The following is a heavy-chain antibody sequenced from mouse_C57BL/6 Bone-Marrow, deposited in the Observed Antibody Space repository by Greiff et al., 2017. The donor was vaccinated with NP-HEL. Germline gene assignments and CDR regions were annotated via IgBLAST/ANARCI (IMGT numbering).Heavy chain of an antibody. CDR3: ARGGGYFDV. CDR2: IDPSDSYT. Sequence: QVQLQQPGAELVRPGTSVKLSCKASGYTFTSYWMHWVKQRPGQGLEWIGVIDPSDSYTNYNQKFKGKATLTVDTSSSTAYMQLSSLTSEGSAVYYCARGGGYFDVWGTGTTVTVSS. CDR1: GYTFTSYW. J-gene: IGHJ1*03. V-gene: IGHV1-59*01.